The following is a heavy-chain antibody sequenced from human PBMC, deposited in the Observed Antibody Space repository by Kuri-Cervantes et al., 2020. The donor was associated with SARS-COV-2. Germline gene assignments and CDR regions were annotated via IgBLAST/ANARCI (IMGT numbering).Heavy chain of an antibody. CDR1: GYTFTTYY. J-gene: IGHJ4*02. CDR3: ARDLSLSGTGVYYFDY. Sequence: ASVKVSCKASGYTFTTYYMHWVRQAPGQGLEWMGIINPSGGSTSYAQKFQGRVTMTRDTSTSTVYMELSSLRSEDTAVYCCARDLSLSGTGVYYFDYWGQGTLVTVSS. CDR2: INPSGGST. D-gene: IGHD2-2*01. V-gene: IGHV1-46*01.